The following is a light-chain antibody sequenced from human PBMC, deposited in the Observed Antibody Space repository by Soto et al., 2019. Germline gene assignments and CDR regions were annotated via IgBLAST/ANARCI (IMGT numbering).Light chain of an antibody. CDR1: QGVNRW. CDR3: RQANSFPPIT. CDR2: GAS. V-gene: IGKV1-12*01. J-gene: IGKJ5*01. Sequence: DIQMTQSPSSVSASVGDRVTLTCRASQGVNRWLAWYQQKPGKAPKLLIYGASNWQSGVPSSFNGSVSVTDFTLTISSLQPEDFAAYYYRQANSFPPITFGQGTRLEIK.